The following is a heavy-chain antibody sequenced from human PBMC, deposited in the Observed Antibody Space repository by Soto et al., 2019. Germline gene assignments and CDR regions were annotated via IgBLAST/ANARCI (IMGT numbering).Heavy chain of an antibody. Sequence: LRLSCAASGFSVSTNFMNWVRQAPGKGLQWVSVIYNDGSTFYADSVKGRFTISRDNSKNTVYLQMNRLRADDTAMYYCARDGGFNTAWGRGTLVTVSS. D-gene: IGHD2-15*01. CDR3: ARDGGFNTA. V-gene: IGHV3-53*01. J-gene: IGHJ5*02. CDR1: GFSVSTNF. CDR2: IYNDGST.